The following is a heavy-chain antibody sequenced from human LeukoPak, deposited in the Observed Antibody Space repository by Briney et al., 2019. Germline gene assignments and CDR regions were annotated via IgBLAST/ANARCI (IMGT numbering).Heavy chain of an antibody. V-gene: IGHV3-23*01. J-gene: IGHJ4*02. D-gene: IGHD5-12*01. Sequence: PGGSLRLSCAASGFTFSSYAMSWVRQAPGKGLEWVSAISGSGGSTYYADSVKGRFTISRDNSKNTLYLQMNSLRAEDTAVYYCARDWKSGYSGYDLGGDGYKHDYWGQGTLVTVSS. CDR3: ARDWKSGYSGYDLGGDGYKHDY. CDR1: GFTFSSYA. CDR2: ISGSGGST.